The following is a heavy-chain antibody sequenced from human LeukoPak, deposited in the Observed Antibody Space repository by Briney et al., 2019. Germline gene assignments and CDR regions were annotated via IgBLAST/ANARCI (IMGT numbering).Heavy chain of an antibody. D-gene: IGHD5-12*01. V-gene: IGHV3-7*01. CDR1: GFTFSSDW. CDR3: ARVEVATISYYYYYYGMDV. J-gene: IGHJ6*02. CDR2: IKQDGSEK. Sequence: GRSLRLSCAASGFTFSSDWMSWVRQAPGKGLEWVANIKQDGSEKYYVDSVKGRFTISRDNAKNSLYLKMNSLRAEDTAVYYCARVEVATISYYYYYYGMDVWGQGTTVTVSS.